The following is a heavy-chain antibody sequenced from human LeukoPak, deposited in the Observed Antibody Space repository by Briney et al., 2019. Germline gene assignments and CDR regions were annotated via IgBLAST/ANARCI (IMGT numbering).Heavy chain of an antibody. Sequence: GGSLRLSCAASGFTFSSYAMSWVRQAPGKGLEWVSAFSGSGGSTYYADSVKGRFTISRDNSKNTLYLQMNSLRAEDTAVYYCAKTKYYYDSSGYYYDYWGQGTLVTVSS. J-gene: IGHJ4*02. CDR1: GFTFSSYA. CDR3: AKTKYYYDSSGYYYDY. V-gene: IGHV3-23*01. D-gene: IGHD3-22*01. CDR2: FSGSGGST.